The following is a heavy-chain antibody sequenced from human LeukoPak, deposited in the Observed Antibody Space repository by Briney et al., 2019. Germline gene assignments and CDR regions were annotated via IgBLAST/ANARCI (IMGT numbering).Heavy chain of an antibody. Sequence: GASVKVSCKASGGTFSSYAISWVRQAPGQGLELMGGIIPIFGTANYAQKFQGRVTITTDESTSTAYMELSSLRSEDTAVYYCARSPGLRNWFDPWGQGTLVTVSS. CDR1: GGTFSSYA. J-gene: IGHJ5*02. V-gene: IGHV1-69*05. CDR3: ARSPGLRNWFDP. CDR2: IIPIFGTA.